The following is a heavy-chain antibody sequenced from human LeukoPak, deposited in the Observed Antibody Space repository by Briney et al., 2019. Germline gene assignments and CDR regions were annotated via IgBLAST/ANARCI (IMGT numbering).Heavy chain of an antibody. CDR1: GYTFTSYD. V-gene: IGHV1-8*02. CDR3: ARAVEYYGSGSPGRFYYYYYMDV. D-gene: IGHD3-10*01. Sequence: ASVKVSCKASGYTFTSYDINWVRQATGQGLEWMGWMNPNSGNTGYAQKLQGRVTMTTDTSTSTAYMELRSLRSDDTAVYYCARAVEYYGSGSPGRFYYYYYMDVWGKGTTVTVSS. CDR2: MNPNSGNT. J-gene: IGHJ6*03.